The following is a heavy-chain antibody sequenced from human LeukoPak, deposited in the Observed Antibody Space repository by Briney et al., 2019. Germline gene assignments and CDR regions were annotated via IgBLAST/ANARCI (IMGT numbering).Heavy chain of an antibody. CDR3: AASIAARSAPSDY. D-gene: IGHD6-6*01. J-gene: IGHJ4*02. Sequence: GGSLRLSCAASGFTFSSYSMNWVRQAPGKGLEWVSSISSSSSYIYYADSVKGRFTISRGNAKNSLYLQMNSLRAEDTAVYYCAASIAARSAPSDYWGQGTLVTVSS. CDR2: ISSSSSYI. V-gene: IGHV3-21*01. CDR1: GFTFSSYS.